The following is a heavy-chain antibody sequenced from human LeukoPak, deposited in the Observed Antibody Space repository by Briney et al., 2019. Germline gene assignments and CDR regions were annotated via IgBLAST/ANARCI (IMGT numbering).Heavy chain of an antibody. CDR2: INPTGGST. CDR3: ARASGAYPDLYYMDV. CDR1: GYTFTSYY. J-gene: IGHJ6*03. Sequence: GASVKVSCKASGYTFTSYYMHWVRQAPGQGLEWMGLINPTGGSTGYAQKFQGRVTMTRDMSTSTVYMELSSLRSEDTAVYYCARASGAYPDLYYMDVWGKGTTVTVSS. D-gene: IGHD2-15*01. V-gene: IGHV1-46*01.